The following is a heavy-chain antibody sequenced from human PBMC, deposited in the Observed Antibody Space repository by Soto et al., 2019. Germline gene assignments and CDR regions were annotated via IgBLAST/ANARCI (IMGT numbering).Heavy chain of an antibody. CDR3: LSRAWDDY. CDR1: GFTFSGST. J-gene: IGHJ4*02. CDR2: IRSRVNNYAT. V-gene: IGHV3-73*02. Sequence: EVQLVESGGGLVQPGGSLKLSCAASGFTFSGSTMHWVRQASGKGLEWVGRIRSRVNNYATTYAASVKGRFTISRDDSKNTAYLQMNSLKTEDTAVYYYLSRAWDDYWGQGTLVSVSS. D-gene: IGHD1-26*01.